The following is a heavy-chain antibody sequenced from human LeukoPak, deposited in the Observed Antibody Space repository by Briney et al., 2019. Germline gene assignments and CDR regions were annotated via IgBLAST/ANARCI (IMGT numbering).Heavy chain of an antibody. V-gene: IGHV3-23*01. CDR1: GFTFSSYA. Sequence: GGSLRLSCAASGFTFSSYAMSWVRQAPGKGLEWASAISGSGGSTYYADSVKGRFTISRDNSKNTLYLQMNSLRAEDTAVYYCAKASGWYYYYYYYYMDVWGKGTTVTVSS. D-gene: IGHD6-19*01. CDR3: AKASGWYYYYYYYYMDV. J-gene: IGHJ6*03. CDR2: ISGSGGST.